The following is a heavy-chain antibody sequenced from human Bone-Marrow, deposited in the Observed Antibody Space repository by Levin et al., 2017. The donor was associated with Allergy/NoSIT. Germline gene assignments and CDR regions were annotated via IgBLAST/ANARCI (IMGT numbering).Heavy chain of an antibody. CDR3: AIFPYTYYYDSVTLR. V-gene: IGHV4-39*01. J-gene: IGHJ4*02. D-gene: IGHD3-10*01. Sequence: ASETLSLTCSVSGVSISNSRNYWVWIRQPPGKGLEWVASVYRTGSTYYSPSLESRLTISVDTSKNQFSLSLNSVTAADTAVYYCAIFPYTYYYDSVTLRWGQGTLVTVSS. CDR2: VYRTGST. CDR1: GVSISNSRNY.